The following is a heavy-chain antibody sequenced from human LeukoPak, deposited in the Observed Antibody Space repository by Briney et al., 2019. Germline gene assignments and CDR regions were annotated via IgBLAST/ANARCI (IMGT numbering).Heavy chain of an antibody. J-gene: IGHJ4*02. CDR1: GGSISSRSYY. D-gene: IGHD3-10*01. CDR2: IYYSGST. CDR3: ARQEYYFDY. V-gene: IGHV4-39*01. Sequence: SETLSLTCTVSGGSISSRSYYWGWIRQPPGKGLEWIGSIYYSGSTYYNPSLKSRVTISVDTSKNQFSLKLSSVTAADTAVYYCARQEYYFDYWGQGTLVTVSS.